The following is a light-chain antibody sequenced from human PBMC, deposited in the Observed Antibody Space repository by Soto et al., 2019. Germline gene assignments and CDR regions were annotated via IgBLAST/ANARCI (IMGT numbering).Light chain of an antibody. CDR2: AAS. V-gene: IGKV3D-15*01. CDR3: QHYSDWPLT. J-gene: IGKJ1*01. CDR1: QTIHSN. Sequence: EIVMTQSPATLSVSPGERATLSCRASQTIHSNLAWYQQRPGQAPRLLIYAASTRATGIPARFSGNGFGTEFTLTISSLQSEDFAVYYCQHYSDWPLTFGQGTKVEIK.